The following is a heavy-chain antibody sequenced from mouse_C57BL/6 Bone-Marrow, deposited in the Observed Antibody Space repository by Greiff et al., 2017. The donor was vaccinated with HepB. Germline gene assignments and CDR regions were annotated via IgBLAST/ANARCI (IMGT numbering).Heavy chain of an antibody. D-gene: IGHD1-1*01. CDR1: GYSITSGYY. CDR2: ISYDGSN. V-gene: IGHV3-6*01. Sequence: EVKLEESGPGLVKPSQSLSLTCSVTGYSITSGYYWNWIRQFPGNKLEWMGYISYDGSNNYNPSLKNRISITRDTSKNQFFLKLNSVTTEDTATYYCARGTTVVATDFDYWGQGTTLTVSS. CDR3: ARGTTVVATDFDY. J-gene: IGHJ2*01.